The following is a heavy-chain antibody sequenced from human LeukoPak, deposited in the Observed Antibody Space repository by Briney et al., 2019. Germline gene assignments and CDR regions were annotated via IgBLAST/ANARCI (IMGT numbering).Heavy chain of an antibody. CDR2: ISSSSSYI. CDR1: GFTFSTYS. D-gene: IGHD4-23*01. V-gene: IGHV3-21*01. J-gene: IGHJ4*02. CDR3: ARDLVTDYGGNSDFDY. Sequence: GGSLRLSCAASGFTFSTYSMNWVRQAPGKGLEWVSSISSSSSYIYYADSVKGRFTISRDNAKNSLYLQMNSLRAEDTAVYYCARDLVTDYGGNSDFDYWGQGTLVTVSS.